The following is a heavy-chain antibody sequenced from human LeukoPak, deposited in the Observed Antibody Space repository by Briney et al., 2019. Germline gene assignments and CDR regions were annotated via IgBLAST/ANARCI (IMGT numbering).Heavy chain of an antibody. J-gene: IGHJ4*02. D-gene: IGHD3-22*01. CDR1: GYTFTSYY. CDR3: ARGAREYYYDSSGYLSY. CDR2: TNPSGGST. Sequence: ASVKVSCKASGYTFTSYYMHWVRQAPGQGLEWMGITNPSGGSTSYAQKFQGRVTMTRDTSTSTVYMELSSLRSEDTAVYYCARGAREYYYDSSGYLSYWGQGTLVTVSS. V-gene: IGHV1-46*01.